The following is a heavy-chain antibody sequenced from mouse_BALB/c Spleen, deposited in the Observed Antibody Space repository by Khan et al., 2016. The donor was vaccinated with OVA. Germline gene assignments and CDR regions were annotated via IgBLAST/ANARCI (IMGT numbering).Heavy chain of an antibody. J-gene: IGHJ4*01. D-gene: IGHD2-3*01. CDR3: ARDGSRYNYAMDY. Sequence: EVQLQESGPGLVKPSQSLSLTCTVTGYSITSDYAWNWIRQFPENKLEWMGYISYSGSTNYNPSLKSRISITRDTSKNQFFLQLNSVTTEDTATYYCARDGSRYNYAMDYGGQGTSVTVSS. CDR2: ISYSGST. CDR1: GYSITSDYA. V-gene: IGHV3-2*02.